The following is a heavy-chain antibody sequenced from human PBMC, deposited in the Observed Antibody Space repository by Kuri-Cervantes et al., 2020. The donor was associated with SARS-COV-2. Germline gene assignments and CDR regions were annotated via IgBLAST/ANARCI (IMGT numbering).Heavy chain of an antibody. J-gene: IGHJ4*02. V-gene: IGHV5-51*01. CDR1: GYSFTSYW. CDR3: VRHLPGSGPLGDFDY. D-gene: IGHD6-19*01. Sequence: GESLKISCKGSGYSFTSYWIGWVRQMPGKGLEWMGIIYPGDSDTRYSPSFQGQVTISADKSILTAFLQWSSLKASDTAIYYCVRHLPGSGPLGDFDYWGQGTLVTVSS. CDR2: IYPGDSDT.